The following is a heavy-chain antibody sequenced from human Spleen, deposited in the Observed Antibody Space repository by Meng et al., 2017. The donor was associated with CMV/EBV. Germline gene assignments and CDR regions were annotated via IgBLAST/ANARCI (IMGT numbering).Heavy chain of an antibody. Sequence: ASVKVSCKASGYTFTNYGISWVRQAPGQGLEWMGWISAYNGNTKYAQKVQGRVTMTTDTSTTTAYMELRSLRSDDTAFYYCARDRVPCRSSSCFTSYYYLNYGMDVWGQGTTVTVS. CDR1: GYTFTNYG. J-gene: IGHJ6*02. CDR2: ISAYNGNT. V-gene: IGHV1-18*01. CDR3: ARDRVPCRSSSCFTSYYYLNYGMDV. D-gene: IGHD2-2*02.